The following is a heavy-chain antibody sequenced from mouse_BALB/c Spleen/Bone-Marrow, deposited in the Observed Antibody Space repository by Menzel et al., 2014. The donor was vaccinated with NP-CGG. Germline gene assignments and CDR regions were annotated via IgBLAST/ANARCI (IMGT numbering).Heavy chain of an antibody. CDR1: GITFRSNT. J-gene: IGHJ4*01. D-gene: IGHD2-14*01. V-gene: IGHV5-12-2*01. CDR2: ITDDGGST. Sequence: EVMLVESGGGLVQPGGSPKLSCVVSGITFRSNTMSWIRQTPEKRLEWVAYITDDGGSTYYPDIVKGRFTISRDNAKDTLYLQMSSLKSEGTAMYYCTRPRYPFYVMDSWGQGTSVTVSS. CDR3: TRPRYPFYVMDS.